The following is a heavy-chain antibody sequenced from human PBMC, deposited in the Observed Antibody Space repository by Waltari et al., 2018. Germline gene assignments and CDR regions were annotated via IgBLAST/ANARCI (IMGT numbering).Heavy chain of an antibody. Sequence: QVQLQQWGAGLLKPSETLSLTCAVYGGSFSGYYWSWIRQPPGKGLEWIGEIKHSGSTNYNPSLKSRVTISVDTSKNQFSLKLSSVTAADTAVYYCARAFWSGYPEAFDIWGQGTMVTVSS. V-gene: IGHV4-34*01. D-gene: IGHD3-3*01. J-gene: IGHJ3*02. CDR1: GGSFSGYY. CDR2: IKHSGST. CDR3: ARAFWSGYPEAFDI.